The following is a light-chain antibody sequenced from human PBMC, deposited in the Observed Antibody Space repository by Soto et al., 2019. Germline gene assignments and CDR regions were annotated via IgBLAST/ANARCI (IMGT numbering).Light chain of an antibody. Sequence: QSVLTQPPSASGSPGQSVTISCTGTSSDVGAYNRVSWYQHHPGKAPKLMIYEVSKRPSGVPDRFSGSKSGNTASLTISGLQAEDEADYYCYSFTSSSTFVFGTGTKLTVL. J-gene: IGLJ1*01. CDR1: SSDVGAYNR. CDR2: EVS. V-gene: IGLV2-18*02. CDR3: YSFTSSSTFV.